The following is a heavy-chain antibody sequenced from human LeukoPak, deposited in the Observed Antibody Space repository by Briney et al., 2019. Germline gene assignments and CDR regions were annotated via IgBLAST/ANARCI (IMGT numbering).Heavy chain of an antibody. CDR2: ISYDGSNK. J-gene: IGHJ4*02. CDR1: GFTFSSHA. Sequence: GRSLRLSCAASGFTFSSHAMHWVRQAPGKGLEWVAVISYDGSNKYYADSVKGRFTISRDNSKNTLYLQMNSLRAEDTAVYYCARVNGNYYDSSGPFDYWGQGTLVTVSS. CDR3: ARVNGNYYDSSGPFDY. D-gene: IGHD3-22*01. V-gene: IGHV3-30-3*01.